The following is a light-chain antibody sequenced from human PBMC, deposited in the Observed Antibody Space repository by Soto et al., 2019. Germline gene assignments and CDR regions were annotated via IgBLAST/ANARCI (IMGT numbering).Light chain of an antibody. CDR2: AAS. V-gene: IGKV1-9*01. CDR3: QNYNIYSPWT. Sequence: QLSQSAPFLAASVGDRVTITFLGSQGISSYLGWYQQRPGKAPKRLVYAASTLQTGVPSRFSGSGSGTEFTLTISGLQPDDFATYYCQNYNIYSPWTVGQGTKVDIK. CDR1: QGISSY. J-gene: IGKJ1*01.